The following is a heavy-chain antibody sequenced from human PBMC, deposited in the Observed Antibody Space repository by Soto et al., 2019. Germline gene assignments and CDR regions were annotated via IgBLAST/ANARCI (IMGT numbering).Heavy chain of an antibody. J-gene: IGHJ4*02. Sequence: QVQLVQSGAEVKKPGSSVKVSCKASGGTFSSYTISWVRQAPGQGLEWMGRIIPILGIANYAQKFQGRVTITADKSTMTVYMELSSLGSEDTAVYYCARGADGGYVFNMDYWGQGTLVTVSS. D-gene: IGHD5-12*01. CDR1: GGTFSSYT. V-gene: IGHV1-69*02. CDR2: IIPILGIA. CDR3: ARGADGGYVFNMDY.